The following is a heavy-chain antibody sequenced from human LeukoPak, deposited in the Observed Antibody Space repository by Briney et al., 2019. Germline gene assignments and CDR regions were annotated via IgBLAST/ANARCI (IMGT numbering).Heavy chain of an antibody. Sequence: PGGSLRLSCAASGFTFSSYAMHWVRQAPGKGLEWVAGISYDGSNKYYADSVKGRFTISRDNSKNTLYLQMNSLRAEDTAVYYCAREGVSGSAYLYYFDYWGQGTLVTVSS. D-gene: IGHD1-26*01. CDR2: ISYDGSNK. CDR1: GFTFSSYA. CDR3: AREGVSGSAYLYYFDY. J-gene: IGHJ4*02. V-gene: IGHV3-30*04.